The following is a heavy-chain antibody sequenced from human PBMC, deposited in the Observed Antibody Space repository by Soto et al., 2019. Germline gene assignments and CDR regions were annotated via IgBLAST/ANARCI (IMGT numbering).Heavy chain of an antibody. J-gene: IGHJ5*02. D-gene: IGHD2-2*01. CDR1: GYSISSGYY. Sequence: TLSLTCAVSGYSISSGYYWGWIRQPPGKGLEWIGGIYHSGSTYYNPSLKSRVTISVDTSKNQFSLKLSSVTAADTAVYYCARDDCSSTSCYRHNWFDPWRQGTLVTVSS. CDR2: IYHSGST. V-gene: IGHV4-38-2*02. CDR3: ARDDCSSTSCYRHNWFDP.